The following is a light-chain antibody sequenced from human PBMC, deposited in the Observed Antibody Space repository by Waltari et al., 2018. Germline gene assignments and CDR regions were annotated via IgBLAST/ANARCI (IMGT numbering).Light chain of an antibody. CDR3: QQSYSTPIT. V-gene: IGKV1-39*01. J-gene: IGKJ5*01. CDR2: LAS. Sequence: DIQMTQSPSSLSASVGDRVTITCRASQSISNYLNWYQHKPGIAPRLLIYLASNLQIGVPPRFSGSGSEPDFTLTISSLQPEDFATYFCQQSYSTPITFGQGTRLEIK. CDR1: QSISNY.